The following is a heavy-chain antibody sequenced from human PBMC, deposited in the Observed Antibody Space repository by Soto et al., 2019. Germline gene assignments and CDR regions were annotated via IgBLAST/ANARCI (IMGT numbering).Heavy chain of an antibody. CDR1: SGDR. V-gene: IGHV3-33*01. Sequence: SGDRSHWVRQAPGKGLEWVAVIWYDGSNKYYADSVKGRFTISRDNSKNTLYLQMNSLRAEDTAVYYCARTYGDYTGYYYYYMDVWGKGTTVTVSS. CDR2: IWYDGSNK. D-gene: IGHD4-17*01. J-gene: IGHJ6*03. CDR3: ARTYGDYTGYYYYYMDV.